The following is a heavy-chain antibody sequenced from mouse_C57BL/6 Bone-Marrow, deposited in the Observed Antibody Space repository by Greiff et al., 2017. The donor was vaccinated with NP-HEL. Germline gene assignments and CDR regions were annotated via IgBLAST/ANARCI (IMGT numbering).Heavy chain of an antibody. CDR3: VRHNMERGYFDV. V-gene: IGHV10-1*01. CDR1: GFSFNTYA. CDR2: IRSKSNNYAT. Sequence: EVQGVESGGGLVQPKGSLKLSCAASGFSFNTYAMNWVRQAPGKGLEWVARIRSKSNNYATYYADSVKDRFTISRDDSESMLYLQMNNLKTEDTAMYYCVRHNMERGYFDVWGTGTTVTVSS. J-gene: IGHJ1*03.